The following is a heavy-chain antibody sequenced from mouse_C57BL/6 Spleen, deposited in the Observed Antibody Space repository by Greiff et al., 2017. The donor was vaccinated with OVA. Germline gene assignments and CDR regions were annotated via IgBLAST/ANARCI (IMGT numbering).Heavy chain of an antibody. CDR3: ARIYYDYGGDYFDY. J-gene: IGHJ2*01. V-gene: IGHV5-6*01. CDR2: ISSGGSYT. CDR1: GFTFSSYG. D-gene: IGHD2-4*01. Sequence: DVHLVESGGDLVKPGGSLKLSCAASGFTFSSYGMSWVRQTPDKRLEWVATISSGGSYTYYPDSVKGRFTISRDNAKNTLYLQMSSLKSEDTAMYYCARIYYDYGGDYFDYWGQGTTLTVSS.